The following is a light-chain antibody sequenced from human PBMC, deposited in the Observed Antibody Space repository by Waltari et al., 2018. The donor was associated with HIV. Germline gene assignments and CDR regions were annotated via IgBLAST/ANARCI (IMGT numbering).Light chain of an antibody. CDR2: SNN. CDR1: SSNIGSYT. J-gene: IGLJ3*02. CDR3: AAWEDSLNGPIWV. Sequence: QSVLTQPPSASGTPGQRVTISCSGSSSNIGSYTANWYQQIPGTAPKLLIFSNNYRPSGVPDRFSGSKSGTSASLAISGLHSDDEADYFCAAWEDSLNGPIWVFGGGTKLTVL. V-gene: IGLV1-44*01.